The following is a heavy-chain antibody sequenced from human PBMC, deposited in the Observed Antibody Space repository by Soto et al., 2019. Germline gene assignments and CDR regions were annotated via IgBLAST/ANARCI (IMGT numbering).Heavy chain of an antibody. CDR3: ARDGGYSSSWILGH. CDR2: IYYSGST. Sequence: SETLSLTCTVSGGSICSYYWSWIRQPPGKGLEWIGYIYYSGSTNYNPSLKSRVTISVDTSKNQFSLKLSSVTAADTAVYYCARDGGYSSSWILGHWGQGTLVTVSS. D-gene: IGHD6-13*01. CDR1: GGSICSYY. J-gene: IGHJ4*02. V-gene: IGHV4-59*01.